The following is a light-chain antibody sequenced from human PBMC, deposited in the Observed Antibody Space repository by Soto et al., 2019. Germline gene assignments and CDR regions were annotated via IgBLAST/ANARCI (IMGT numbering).Light chain of an antibody. V-gene: IGKV3-20*01. CDR1: QSVSSSY. J-gene: IGKJ1*01. CDR2: GTS. Sequence: EIVSTQSPGTLPLSPGERATLSCRASQSVSSSYLAWYQQKPGQAPRLLIYGTSSRATGIPDRFTGSGSGTDLTLTISRLETEDFAVYYCKQYGSFWTFGQGTKVDIK. CDR3: KQYGSFWT.